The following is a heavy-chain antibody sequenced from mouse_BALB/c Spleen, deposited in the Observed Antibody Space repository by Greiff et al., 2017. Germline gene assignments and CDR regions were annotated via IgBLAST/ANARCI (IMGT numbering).Heavy chain of an antibody. J-gene: IGHJ4*01. CDR3: ARFNGNYSYAMDY. Sequence: DVQLVESGPSLVKPSQTLSLTCSVTGDSITSGYWNWIRKFPGNKLEYMGYISYSGSTYYNPSLKSRISITRDTSKNQYYLQLNSVTTEDTATYYCARFNGNYSYAMDYWGQGTSVTVSS. CDR2: ISYSGST. D-gene: IGHD2-1*01. CDR1: GDSITSGY. V-gene: IGHV3-8*02.